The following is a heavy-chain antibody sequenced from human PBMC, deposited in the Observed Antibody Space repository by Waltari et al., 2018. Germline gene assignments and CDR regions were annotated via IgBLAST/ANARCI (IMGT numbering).Heavy chain of an antibody. V-gene: IGHV4-39*01. D-gene: IGHD5-12*01. CDR1: GGSISSSSYY. CDR2: IYYSGST. CDR3: ASIEMATIKGDY. Sequence: QLQLQESGPGLVKPSETLSLTCTVSGGSISSSSYYWGWIRQPPGKGLEWIGSIYYSGSTYYNPSIKSRVTISVDTSKNQFSLKLSSVTAADTAVYYCASIEMATIKGDYWGQGTLVTVSS. J-gene: IGHJ4*02.